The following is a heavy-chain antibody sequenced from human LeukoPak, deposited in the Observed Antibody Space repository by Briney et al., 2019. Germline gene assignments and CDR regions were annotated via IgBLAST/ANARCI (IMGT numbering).Heavy chain of an antibody. D-gene: IGHD1-26*01. CDR3: ARVGTYPDW. V-gene: IGHV3-48*02. Sequence: GGSLRLSYAASGFTFSTYTMNWVRQAPGKGLEWVSYISTSSSPTYYADSVKGRFTISRDNAKNSLYLQMNSLRDEDTAVYYCARVGTYPDWWGQGTLVTVSS. CDR2: ISTSSSPT. CDR1: GFTFSTYT. J-gene: IGHJ4*02.